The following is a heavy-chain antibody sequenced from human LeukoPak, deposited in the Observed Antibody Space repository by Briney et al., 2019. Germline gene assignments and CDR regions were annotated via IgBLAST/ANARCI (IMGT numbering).Heavy chain of an antibody. CDR3: ARRRGYYDSGNFYGLDIDY. D-gene: IGHD3-10*01. CDR2: INHSETP. CDR1: GGSFSGYY. J-gene: IGHJ4*02. Sequence: PSETLSLTCAVYGGSFSGYYWSWIRQPPGKGLEWIGEINHSETPNYNPSLKSRVIISLDTSKNQFSLKLSSVTAADTAVYYCARRRGYYDSGNFYGLDIDYWGQGTLVTVSS. V-gene: IGHV4-34*01.